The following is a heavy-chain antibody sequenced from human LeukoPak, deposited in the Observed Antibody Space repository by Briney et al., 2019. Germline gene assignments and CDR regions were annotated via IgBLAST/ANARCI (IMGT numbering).Heavy chain of an antibody. D-gene: IGHD6-13*01. J-gene: IGHJ5*02. CDR2: IRYDGSNK. V-gene: IGHV3-30*02. CDR3: ARGSSSWYYHAP. Sequence: PGGSLRLSCAASGFTFSSYGMHWVRQAPGKGLEWVAFIRYDGSNKYYADSVKGRFTISRDNSKNTLYLQMNSLRAEDTAVYYCARGSSSWYYHAPWGQGTLVTVSS. CDR1: GFTFSSYG.